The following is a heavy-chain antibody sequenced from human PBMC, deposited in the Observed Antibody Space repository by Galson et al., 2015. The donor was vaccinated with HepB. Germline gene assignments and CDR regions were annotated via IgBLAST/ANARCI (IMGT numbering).Heavy chain of an antibody. CDR2: ISRSGSSI. V-gene: IGHV3-48*03. CDR1: GFTLSNYA. J-gene: IGHJ4*02. D-gene: IGHD3-22*01. CDR3: ANLGSVTLVLSQSDY. Sequence: SLRLSCAASGFTLSNYAMNWVRQAPGKGLEWVSHISRSGSSIDYADSVRGRFTISRDSAKKSLYLQMDSLRAEDTAFYFCANLGSVTLVLSQSDYCGQGTLVTGTS.